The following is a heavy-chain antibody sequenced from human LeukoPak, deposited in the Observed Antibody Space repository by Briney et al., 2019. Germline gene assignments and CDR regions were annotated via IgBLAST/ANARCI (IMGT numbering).Heavy chain of an antibody. J-gene: IGHJ4*02. D-gene: IGHD3-10*01. CDR3: ARARVSPWVRLFAS. Sequence: PSETLSLTCTVSGVSISSGDYYWSWIRQPPGKVLEWIGYVYHSGSTYYSPPLRNRVTLSVDTSKNQFSLKLSSVTAADTAVYYCARARVSPWVRLFASGGQGTLVTVPS. CDR2: VYHSGST. V-gene: IGHV4-30-4*01. CDR1: GVSISSGDYY.